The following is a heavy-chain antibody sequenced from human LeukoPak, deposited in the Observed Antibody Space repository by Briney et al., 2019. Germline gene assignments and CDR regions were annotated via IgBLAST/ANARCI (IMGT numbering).Heavy chain of an antibody. CDR1: GFTFSSSA. CDR2: ISGSGGNT. CDR3: AKDKYCSDGSCVDAFDI. D-gene: IGHD2-15*01. J-gene: IGHJ3*02. Sequence: PGGSLRLSCEASGFTFSSSAMTWVRQAPGEGLEWVSTISGSGGNTYYADSVRGRFTISRDNSKNTLYLQMNRLRAEDTAIYYCAKDKYCSDGSCVDAFDIWGQGKMVTVSS. V-gene: IGHV3-23*01.